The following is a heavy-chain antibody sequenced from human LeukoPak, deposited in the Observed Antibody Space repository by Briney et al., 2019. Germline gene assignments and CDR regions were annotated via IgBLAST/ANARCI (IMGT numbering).Heavy chain of an antibody. CDR1: GGSFSGYY. CDR2: INHSGST. CDR3: ARVDDSQGIAAAGTFFFDY. J-gene: IGHJ4*02. D-gene: IGHD6-13*01. V-gene: IGHV4-34*01. Sequence: SETLSLTCAVYGGSFSGYYWSWIRQPPGKGLEWIGEINHSGSTNYNPSLKSRVTISVDTSKNQFSLKLSSVTAADTAVYYCARVDDSQGIAAAGTFFFDYWGQGTLVTVSS.